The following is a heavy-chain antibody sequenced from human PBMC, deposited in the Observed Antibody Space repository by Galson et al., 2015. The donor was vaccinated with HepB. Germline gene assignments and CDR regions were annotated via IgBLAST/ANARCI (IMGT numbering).Heavy chain of an antibody. V-gene: IGHV1-46*01. Sequence: SLKVSCKASAYTFTSSYMHWVRQAPGQGLEWMGIINPSGGSTSYAQKFQGRVTMTRDTSTSTVYMELSNLRSEDTAVYYCARAGSGYGISCVRVYYFDYWGQGTLVTGSS. CDR1: AYTFTSSY. CDR3: ARAGSGYGISCVRVYYFDY. D-gene: IGHD5-12*01. CDR2: INPSGGST. J-gene: IGHJ4*02.